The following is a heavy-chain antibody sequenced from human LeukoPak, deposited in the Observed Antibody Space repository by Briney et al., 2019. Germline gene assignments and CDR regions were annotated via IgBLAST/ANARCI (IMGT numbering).Heavy chain of an antibody. D-gene: IGHD2-15*01. CDR3: AKNGDRGAYCSGGSCYPYYYYYMDV. CDR2: ISGTGGTT. J-gene: IGHJ6*03. CDR1: GFSFSSYG. V-gene: IGHV3-23*01. Sequence: GGSLRLSCAASGFSFSSYGMSWVRQAPGKGLEWVSAISGTGGTTYYADSVKGRFTISRDNSKNTLYLQMNSLRAEDTAVYYCAKNGDRGAYCSGGSCYPYYYYYMDVWGKGTTVTISS.